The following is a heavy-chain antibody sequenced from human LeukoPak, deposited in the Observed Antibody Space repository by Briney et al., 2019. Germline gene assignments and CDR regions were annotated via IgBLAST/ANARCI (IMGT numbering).Heavy chain of an antibody. CDR2: IYYSGST. V-gene: IGHV4-59*12. CDR1: GGSISSYY. CDR3: ARDLKYSYDFWSGYDIIAGYYYYMDV. J-gene: IGHJ6*03. Sequence: SETLSLTCTVSGGSISSYYWSWIRQPPGKELEWIGYIYYSGSTNYNPSLKSRVTISVDTSKNQFSLKLSSVTAADTAVYYRARDLKYSYDFWSGYDIIAGYYYYMDVWGKGTTITVSS. D-gene: IGHD3-3*01.